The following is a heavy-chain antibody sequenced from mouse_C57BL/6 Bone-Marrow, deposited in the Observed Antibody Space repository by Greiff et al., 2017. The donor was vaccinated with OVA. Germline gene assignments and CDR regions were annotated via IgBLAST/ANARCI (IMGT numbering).Heavy chain of an antibody. CDR1: GFTFSDYG. D-gene: IGHD2-3*01. Sequence: EVQLVEPGGGLVKPGASLKLSCAASGFTFSDYGMHWVRQAPEQGLEWVAYISRGSSTIYYADTLKGRFTISRDNAKNTLFLQMTSLGSEDTAMCYYESDDGYVGAYWGQGTLVTVSA. J-gene: IGHJ3*01. CDR2: ISRGSSTI. V-gene: IGHV5-17*01. CDR3: ESDDGYVGAY.